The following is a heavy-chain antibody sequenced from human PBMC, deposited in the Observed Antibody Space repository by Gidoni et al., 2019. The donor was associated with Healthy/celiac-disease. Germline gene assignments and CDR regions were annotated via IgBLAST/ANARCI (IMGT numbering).Heavy chain of an antibody. D-gene: IGHD5-12*01. CDR2: ISSSSSYI. Sequence: EVQLVESGGGLVKPGGSLRLSCAASGFTFRSYSMNWVRQAPGKGLEWVSSISSSSSYIYYADSVKGRFTISRDNAKNSLYLQMNSLRAEDTAVYYCARGVEMATRGGDAFDIWGQGTMVTVSS. CDR1: GFTFRSYS. V-gene: IGHV3-21*01. CDR3: ARGVEMATRGGDAFDI. J-gene: IGHJ3*02.